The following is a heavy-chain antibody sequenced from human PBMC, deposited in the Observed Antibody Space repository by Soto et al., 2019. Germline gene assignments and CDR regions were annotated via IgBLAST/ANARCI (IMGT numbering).Heavy chain of an antibody. CDR1: GYIFPDYY. CDR3: ARGEQLVHFDS. D-gene: IGHD6-6*01. V-gene: IGHV1-2*04. Sequence: ASVKVSCKASGYIFPDYYVHWVRQAPGEGLEWMGRINPNGGGTNYAQKFEGWVTMTTDTSISTAYMELSRLNFDDTAVYYCARGEQLVHFDSWGQGPLVDVS. CDR2: INPNGGGT. J-gene: IGHJ4*01.